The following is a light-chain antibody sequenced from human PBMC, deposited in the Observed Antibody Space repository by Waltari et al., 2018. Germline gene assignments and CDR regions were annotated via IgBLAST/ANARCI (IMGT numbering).Light chain of an antibody. Sequence: QSALTQPAAVSESPGTSITISCTRTSSDVGSQNYVSCYHQHPGEAPKLMIYDVNKRPSGTSNRFSGSKSGNTASLSISGLQAEDEADYYCSSYTSTNTYVFGSGTKVTVL. CDR3: SSYTSTNTYV. J-gene: IGLJ1*01. V-gene: IGLV2-14*03. CDR1: SSDVGSQNY. CDR2: DVN.